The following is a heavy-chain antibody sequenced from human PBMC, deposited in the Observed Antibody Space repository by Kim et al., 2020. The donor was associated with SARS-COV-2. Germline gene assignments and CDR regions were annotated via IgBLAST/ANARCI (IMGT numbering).Heavy chain of an antibody. J-gene: IGHJ4*01. CDR3: ARTDQNYYYGSGSYVGY. V-gene: IGHV1-69*13. CDR1: GGTFSSYA. CDR2: IIPIFGTA. D-gene: IGHD3-10*01. Sequence: SVKVSCKATGGTFSSYAISWVRQAPGQGLEWMGGIIPIFGTANYAQKFQGRVTITADESTSTAYMELSSLRSEETAVYYCARTDQNYYYGSGSYVGYWGHGTLVTVYS.